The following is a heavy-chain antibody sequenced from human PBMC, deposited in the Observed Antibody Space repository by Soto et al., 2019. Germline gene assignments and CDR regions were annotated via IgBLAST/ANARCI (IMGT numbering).Heavy chain of an antibody. CDR2: IVVGSGNT. Sequence: VKVSCKASGFTFTSSAMQWVRQARGQRLEWIGWIVVGSGNTNYAQKFQERVTITRDMSTSTAYMELSSLRSEDTAVYYCAAVEGCSGGSCYSDYWGQGTLVTVSS. D-gene: IGHD2-15*01. CDR1: GFTFTSSA. J-gene: IGHJ4*02. CDR3: AAVEGCSGGSCYSDY. V-gene: IGHV1-58*02.